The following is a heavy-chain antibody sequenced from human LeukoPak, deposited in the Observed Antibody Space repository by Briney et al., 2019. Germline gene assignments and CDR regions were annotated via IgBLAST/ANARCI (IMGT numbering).Heavy chain of an antibody. CDR3: ARDYGDYGRGPFDP. J-gene: IGHJ5*02. D-gene: IGHD4-17*01. CDR2: IYHSGST. Sequence: SETLSLTCAVSGGSISSGGYSWSWIRQPPGKGLEWIGYIYHSGSTYYNPSLKSRVTISVDRSKNQFSLKLSSVTAADTAVYYCARDYGDYGRGPFDPWGQGTLVTVSS. V-gene: IGHV4-30-2*01. CDR1: GGSISSGGYS.